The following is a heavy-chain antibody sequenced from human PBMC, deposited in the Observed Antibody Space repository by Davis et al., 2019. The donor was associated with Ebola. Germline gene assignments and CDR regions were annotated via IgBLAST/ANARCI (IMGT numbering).Heavy chain of an antibody. CDR2: IYYSGST. CDR3: ARARPGDTSGYYDRDFDL. V-gene: IGHV4-61*01. CDR1: GGSVSSGSYY. Sequence: PSETLSLTCTVSGGSVSSGSYYWSWIRQPPGKGLEWIGYIYYSGSTNYTPSLKSRVTISVDTSKNQLSLKLTSVTAADTAVYYCARARPGDTSGYYDRDFDLWGRGTLVTVSS. J-gene: IGHJ2*01. D-gene: IGHD3-22*01.